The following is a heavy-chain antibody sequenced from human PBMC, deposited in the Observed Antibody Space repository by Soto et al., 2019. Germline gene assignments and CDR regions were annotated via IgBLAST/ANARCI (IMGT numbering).Heavy chain of an antibody. CDR2: ISGSGGST. Sequence: QPGGSLRLSCAASGFTFSNAWMSWVRQAPGKGLEWVSAISGSGGSTYYADSVKGRFTISRDNSKNTLHLQMNSLRAEDTAVYYCAKEEVAKSAFWSGYYSYWYFDLWGRGTLVTVSS. CDR3: AKEEVAKSAFWSGYYSYWYFDL. V-gene: IGHV3-23*01. D-gene: IGHD3-3*01. CDR1: GFTFSNAW. J-gene: IGHJ2*01.